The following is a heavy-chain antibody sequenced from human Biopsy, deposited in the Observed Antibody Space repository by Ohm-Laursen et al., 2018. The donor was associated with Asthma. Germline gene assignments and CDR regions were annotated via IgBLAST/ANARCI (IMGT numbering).Heavy chain of an antibody. V-gene: IGHV4-34*01. CDR3: ARGSSSRLSQWELLVSGGKRAHSYYGMDV. Sequence: SETLSLTCVVYGGSFSSNYWSWIRQTPGKGLEWLGEHHHRGYTKYNPSLRQRITLSVDTSKNQFSLRLTSVTAADTAVYYCARGSSSRLSQWELLVSGGKRAHSYYGMDVWGQGTTVTVSS. J-gene: IGHJ6*02. D-gene: IGHD1-26*01. CDR2: HHHRGYT. CDR1: GGSFSSNY.